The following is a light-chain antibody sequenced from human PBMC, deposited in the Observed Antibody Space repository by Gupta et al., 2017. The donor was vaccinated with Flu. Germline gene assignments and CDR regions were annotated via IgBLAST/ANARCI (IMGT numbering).Light chain of an antibody. V-gene: IGKV2-30*02. CDR2: KVS. Sequence: VTLGQPASICCRSSQSRVQSDGNTYFHWFQQKTGQSPRRLIYKVSNRDAGVPDRVSGSGSGTEFTLKISRVEADDVGVYYCRLGKCCGYTFGQGTKVEI. CDR1: QSRVQSDGNTY. J-gene: IGKJ2*01. CDR3: RLGKCCGYT.